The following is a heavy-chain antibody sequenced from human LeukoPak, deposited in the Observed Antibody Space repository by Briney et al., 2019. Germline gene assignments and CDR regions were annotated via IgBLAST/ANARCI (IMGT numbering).Heavy chain of an antibody. V-gene: IGHV4-39*01. CDR1: GGSISSSSYY. CDR2: IYYSGST. J-gene: IGHJ4*02. Sequence: PSETLSLTCTVSGGSISSSSYYWGWIRQPPGKGLEWIGSIYYSGSTYYNPSLKSRVTISVDTSKNQFPLKLSSVTAADTAVYYCARQDADSSGCWVDYWGQGTLVTVSS. CDR3: ARQDADSSGCWVDY. D-gene: IGHD6-19*01.